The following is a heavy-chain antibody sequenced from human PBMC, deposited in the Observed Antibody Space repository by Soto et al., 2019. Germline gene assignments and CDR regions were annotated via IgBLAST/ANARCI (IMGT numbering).Heavy chain of an antibody. CDR2: IYWNDDR. D-gene: IGHD6-6*01. V-gene: IGHV2-5*01. Sequence: SGPTLVNPTQTLTLTCSFSGFSFSTSGVGVGWIRQPPGKALEWLTLIYWNDDRRYSPSLKSRLTITKDTSKNQVFLTMTNMDPVDTGTYYCARITRIAGHNILPDYWGQGTLVTVSS. CDR3: ARITRIAGHNILPDY. J-gene: IGHJ4*02. CDR1: GFSFSTSGVG.